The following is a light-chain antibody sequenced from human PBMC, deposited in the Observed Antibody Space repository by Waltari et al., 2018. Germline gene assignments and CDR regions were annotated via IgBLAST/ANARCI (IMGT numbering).Light chain of an antibody. V-gene: IGKV3-15*01. CDR3: QHYLNFPHT. CDR2: DAF. J-gene: IGKJ2*01. CDR1: QTIRTY. Sequence: ILMTQSPATLAVSPGERVTLSCRASQTIRTYLVWYQQKPGQSPRLLIYDAFIRATGIPARFSGSGSGTEFTRTISSLQSEDLAVYYCQHYLNFPHTFGPGTKLEIK.